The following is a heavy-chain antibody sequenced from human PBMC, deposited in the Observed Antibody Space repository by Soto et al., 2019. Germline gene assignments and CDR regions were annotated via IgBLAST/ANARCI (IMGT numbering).Heavy chain of an antibody. CDR2: INPNSGGT. CDR3: ASGVAIFGVVVPYYYYGMDV. CDR1: GYTFTGYY. D-gene: IGHD3-3*01. Sequence: ASVKVSCKASGYTFTGYYMHWVRQAPGQGLEWMGWINPNSGGTNYAQKFQGRVTMTRDTSISTAYMELSRLRSDDTAAYYCASGVAIFGVVVPYYYYGMDVWGQGTTVTVSS. V-gene: IGHV1-2*02. J-gene: IGHJ6*02.